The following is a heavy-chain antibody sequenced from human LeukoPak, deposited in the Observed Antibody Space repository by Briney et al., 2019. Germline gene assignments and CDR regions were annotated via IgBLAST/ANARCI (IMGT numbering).Heavy chain of an antibody. D-gene: IGHD5-24*01. CDR1: GYTFTGYY. V-gene: IGHV1-2*02. CDR2: INPNSGGT. Sequence: ASVKVSCKASGYTFTGYYMHWVRQAPGQGLEWMGWINPNSGGTNYAQKFQGRVTMTRDTSISTAYMELSRLRSDDTAVYYCAEDVEMATMEAFDIWGQGTMVTVSS. CDR3: AEDVEMATMEAFDI. J-gene: IGHJ3*02.